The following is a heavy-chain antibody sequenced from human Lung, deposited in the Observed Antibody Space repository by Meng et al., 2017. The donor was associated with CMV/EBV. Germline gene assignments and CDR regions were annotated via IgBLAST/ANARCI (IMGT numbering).Heavy chain of an antibody. CDR2: MNPNTGNT. Sequence: QLLLVQSGAEVKKPGASVKVSCKASGYTFTNYNINWVRQATGQGLEWMGWMNPNTGNTGYGQKFQGRITMTRNTAISTAYMELSSLTSEDTAVYFCARGLRRPSSAIDFDYWGQGTLVTVSS. J-gene: IGHJ4*02. D-gene: IGHD2-2*01. V-gene: IGHV1-8*01. CDR1: GYTFTNYN. CDR3: ARGLRRPSSAIDFDY.